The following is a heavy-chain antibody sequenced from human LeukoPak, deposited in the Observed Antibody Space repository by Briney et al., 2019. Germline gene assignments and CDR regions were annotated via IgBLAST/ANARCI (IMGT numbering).Heavy chain of an antibody. J-gene: IGHJ6*03. V-gene: IGHV1-8*01. Sequence: GASVKVSCKASGYTFTSYDINWVRQATGQGLEWMGWMNPNSGNTGYAQKFQGRVTMTRNTSISTAYMELSSLRSEDTAVYYCARGLYGRGIQLWFPRNYYYHYMDVWGKGTTVTVSS. CDR2: MNPNSGNT. CDR3: ARGLYGRGIQLWFPRNYYYHYMDV. D-gene: IGHD5-18*01. CDR1: GYTFTSYD.